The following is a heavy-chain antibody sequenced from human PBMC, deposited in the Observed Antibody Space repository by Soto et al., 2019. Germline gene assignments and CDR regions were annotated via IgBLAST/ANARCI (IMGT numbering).Heavy chain of an antibody. D-gene: IGHD6-13*01. CDR2: IKQDGSAK. V-gene: IGHV3-7*01. J-gene: IGHJ4*02. CDR3: ARDPYSSSWYDDF. Sequence: GGSLRLSCAASGFTISSYAMSWVRQAPGKGLEWVANIKQDGSAKYYVDSVRGRFTISRDNAKNSLFLQMNSLRVEDTAVYYCARDPYSSSWYDDFWGQGTLVTVSS. CDR1: GFTISSYA.